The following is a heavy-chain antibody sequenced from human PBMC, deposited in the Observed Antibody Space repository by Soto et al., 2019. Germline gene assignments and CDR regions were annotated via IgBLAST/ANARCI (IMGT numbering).Heavy chain of an antibody. D-gene: IGHD7-27*01. V-gene: IGHV4-59*08. J-gene: IGHJ4*02. Sequence: SETLSLTCTVSGGSISSYYWSWIRQPPGKGLEWIGYIYYSGSTNYNPSLKSRVTISVDTSKNQFSLRLSSVTAADTAVYYCARRWGRTFDYWGQGTLVTSPQ. CDR3: ARRWGRTFDY. CDR2: IYYSGST. CDR1: GGSISSYY.